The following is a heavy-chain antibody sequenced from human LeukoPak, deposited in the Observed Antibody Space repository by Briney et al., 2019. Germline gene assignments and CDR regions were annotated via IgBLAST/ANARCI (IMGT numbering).Heavy chain of an antibody. CDR2: IYYSGSP. CDR3: ARAWVITGRVRYFDY. CDR1: GGSVSSGSYY. V-gene: IGHV4-61*01. J-gene: IGHJ4*02. Sequence: SPSETLSLTCTVSGGSVSSGSYYWSWIRQPPGKGLEWIGYIYYSGSPNYNPSLKSRVTISVDTSKNQFSLKLSSVTAADTAVYYCARAWVITGRVRYFDYWGQGTLVTVSS. D-gene: IGHD1-20*01.